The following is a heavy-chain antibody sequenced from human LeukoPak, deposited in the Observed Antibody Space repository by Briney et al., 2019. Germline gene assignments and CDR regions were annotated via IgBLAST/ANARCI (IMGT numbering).Heavy chain of an antibody. D-gene: IGHD6-19*01. CDR1: GGSISSYY. CDR2: IYYSGTT. CDR3: ARGSGWYYP. J-gene: IGHJ5*02. Sequence: SETLSLTCTVSGGSISSYYWNWIRQPPGKGLEWIGYIYYSGTTNYNPSLKSRVTISVDTSKNQFSLKLSSVTAADTAVYYCARGSGWYYPWGQGTLVTVSS. V-gene: IGHV4-59*01.